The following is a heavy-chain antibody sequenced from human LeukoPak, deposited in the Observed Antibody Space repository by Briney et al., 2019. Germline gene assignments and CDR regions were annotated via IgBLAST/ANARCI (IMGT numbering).Heavy chain of an antibody. V-gene: IGHV1-2*02. D-gene: IGHD6-19*01. J-gene: IGHJ5*02. CDR3: ARGIALPSGEGYFDP. CDR1: GYTFTGYY. Sequence: ASVKVSCKTSGYTFTGYYLHWVRQAPAQGLEWMGWINPNSGATNYAQKFQGGVTMTRDTSISTAYMELSRLRSDDTAVYYCARGIALPSGEGYFDPWGQGTLVTVSS. CDR2: INPNSGAT.